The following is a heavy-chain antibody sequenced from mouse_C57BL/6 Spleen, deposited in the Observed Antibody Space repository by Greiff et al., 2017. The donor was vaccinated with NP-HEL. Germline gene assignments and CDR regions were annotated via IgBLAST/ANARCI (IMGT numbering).Heavy chain of an antibody. V-gene: IGHV3-6*01. CDR1: GYSITSGYY. CDR2: ISYDGSN. D-gene: IGHD2-5*01. J-gene: IGHJ4*01. CDR3: ARVYYSNYVGYAMDY. Sequence: EVKLQESGPGLVKPSQSLSLSCSVTGYSITSGYYWNLIRQFPGNKLELMGYISYDGSNNYNPSLKNRISLTRDTSNNQFFLKLNSVTTEDTATYYCARVYYSNYVGYAMDYWGQGTSVTVSS.